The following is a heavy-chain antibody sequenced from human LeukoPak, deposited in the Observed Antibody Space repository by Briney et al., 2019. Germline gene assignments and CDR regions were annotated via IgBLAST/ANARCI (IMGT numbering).Heavy chain of an antibody. Sequence: GGSLRLSCAASGFTSSSYWMHWVRQAPGKGLVWVSRISGDGSTTAYAGSVKGRFTISRDNAKNTLYLQMNSLRAEDTAVYYCARAVAGTNALDIWGQGTLVTVSS. V-gene: IGHV3-74*01. D-gene: IGHD6-19*01. CDR1: GFTSSSYW. CDR3: ARAVAGTNALDI. J-gene: IGHJ3*02. CDR2: ISGDGSTT.